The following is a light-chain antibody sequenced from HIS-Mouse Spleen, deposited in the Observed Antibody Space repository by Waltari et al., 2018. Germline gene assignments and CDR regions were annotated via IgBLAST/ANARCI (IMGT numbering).Light chain of an antibody. CDR2: GAS. J-gene: IGKJ2*01. CDR1: QRVSSSY. V-gene: IGKV3-20*01. Sequence: EIVLTQSPGTLSLSPGERATLSCRTSQRVSSSYLAWYQQKPGQAPRRLIDGASSRSTGIPDRFSGSGSGTDFTLTISRLEPEDFAVYYCQQYGSSTVYTFGQGTKLEIK. CDR3: QQYGSSTVYT.